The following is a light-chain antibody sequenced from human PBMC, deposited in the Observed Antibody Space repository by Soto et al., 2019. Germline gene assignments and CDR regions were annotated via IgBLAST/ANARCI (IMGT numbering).Light chain of an antibody. V-gene: IGKV3-20*01. J-gene: IGKJ4*01. CDR3: HQYYTLPLT. Sequence: EIVLTQSPGTLSLSPGERATLSCRASQSVTSSYLAWYQQKPGQAPRLLIYGASIRATGIPDRFSGRGSGTDFTLTISRLEPEDFAVFYCHQYYTLPLTFGGGTKVDIK. CDR1: QSVTSSY. CDR2: GAS.